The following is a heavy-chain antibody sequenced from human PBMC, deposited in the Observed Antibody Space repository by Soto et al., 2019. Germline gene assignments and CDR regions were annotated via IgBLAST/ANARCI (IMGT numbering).Heavy chain of an antibody. Sequence: EVQLVESGGGLVKPGGSLRLSCAASGFTFSSYSMNWVRQAPGKGLEWVSSISSSSSYIYYADSVKGRITISRDNAKNSLYVQMNGLRAEDTAVYYCARDAPGYYDSSTDWFDPWGQGTLVTVSS. CDR3: ARDAPGYYDSSTDWFDP. J-gene: IGHJ5*02. CDR2: ISSSSSYI. CDR1: GFTFSSYS. V-gene: IGHV3-21*01. D-gene: IGHD3-22*01.